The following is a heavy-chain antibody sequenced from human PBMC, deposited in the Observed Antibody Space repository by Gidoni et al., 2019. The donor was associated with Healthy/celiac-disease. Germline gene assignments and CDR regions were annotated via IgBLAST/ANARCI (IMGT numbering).Heavy chain of an antibody. V-gene: IGHV3-30-3*01. Sequence: QVQLVESGGGVVQPGRSLRLSGAASGFTISSYAMHWVRQAPDKGLAWVAVISYDGSNKYYADSGKGRFTISRDNSKTTLYLQMNSLRAEDTAVYYCARTYYDYVWGSLWGGRFDYWGQVTLVTVSS. D-gene: IGHD3-16*01. J-gene: IGHJ4*02. CDR3: ARTYYDYVWGSLWGGRFDY. CDR1: GFTISSYA. CDR2: ISYDGSNK.